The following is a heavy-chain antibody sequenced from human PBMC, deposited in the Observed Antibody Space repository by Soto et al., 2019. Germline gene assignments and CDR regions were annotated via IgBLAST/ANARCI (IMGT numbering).Heavy chain of an antibody. CDR3: ARESLPNGYCSGGSCYSAAFDI. V-gene: IGHV1-8*01. Sequence: RASVKVSCKASGYTFTSYDINWVRQATGQGLEWMGWMNPNSGNTGYAQKFQGRVTMTRNTSISTAYMELSSLRSEDTAVYYCARESLPNGYCSGGSCYSAAFDIWGQGTMVTVSS. CDR2: MNPNSGNT. D-gene: IGHD2-15*01. J-gene: IGHJ3*02. CDR1: GYTFTSYD.